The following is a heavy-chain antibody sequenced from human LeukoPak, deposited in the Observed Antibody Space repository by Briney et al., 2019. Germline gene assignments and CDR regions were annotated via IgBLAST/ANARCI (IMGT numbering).Heavy chain of an antibody. V-gene: IGHV3-21*01. J-gene: IGHJ5*02. CDR2: ISSSSSYI. CDR3: ARDPGGYCSSTSCPNWFDP. Sequence: GGSLRLSCAASGFTFSSYSMNWVRQAPGKGLEWVSSISSSSSYICYADSVKGRFTISRDNAKNSLYLQMNSLRAEDTAVYYCARDPGGYCSSTSCPNWFDPWGQGTLVTVSS. CDR1: GFTFSSYS. D-gene: IGHD2-2*01.